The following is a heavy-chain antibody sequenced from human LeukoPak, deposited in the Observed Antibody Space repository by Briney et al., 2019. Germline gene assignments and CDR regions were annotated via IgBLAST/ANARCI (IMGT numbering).Heavy chain of an antibody. CDR2: IYYSGNT. CDR3: ARHRYSGNYYWFDP. CDR1: GDSISSSSYY. J-gene: IGHJ5*02. Sequence: SETLSLTCTVTGDSISSSSYYWGWIRQPPGKGLEWIANIYYSGNTYYNPSLESRVTISVDTSKNQFSLNVSSVTAADTAVYYCARHRYSGNYYWFDPWGQGTLVTVSS. D-gene: IGHD1-26*01. V-gene: IGHV4-39*01.